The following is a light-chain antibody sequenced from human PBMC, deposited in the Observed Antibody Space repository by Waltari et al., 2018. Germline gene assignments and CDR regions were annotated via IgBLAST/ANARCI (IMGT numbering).Light chain of an antibody. CDR1: QGITTY. J-gene: IGKJ3*01. CDR3: QQLNNYPFT. V-gene: IGKV1-9*01. CDR2: DAS. Sequence: DMQLTQSQSFLSASVGDRVTITGRASQGITTYLAWYQQKTGKAPKLLIYDASTLQGGVPSRFSGSGSGTEFTLTISSLQPEDFATYYCQQLNNYPFTFGPGTKVHIK.